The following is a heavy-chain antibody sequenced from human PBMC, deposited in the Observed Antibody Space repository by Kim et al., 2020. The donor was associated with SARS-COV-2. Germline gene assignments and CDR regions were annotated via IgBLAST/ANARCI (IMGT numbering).Heavy chain of an antibody. CDR2: T. D-gene: IGHD3-16*01. J-gene: IGHJ4*02. Sequence: TNYEQKLPGGVTMTTDTSTSTAYMELRSLRSDDTAVYYCARVGARDAAAYWGQGTLVTVSS. V-gene: IGHV1-18*01. CDR3: ARVGARDAAAY.